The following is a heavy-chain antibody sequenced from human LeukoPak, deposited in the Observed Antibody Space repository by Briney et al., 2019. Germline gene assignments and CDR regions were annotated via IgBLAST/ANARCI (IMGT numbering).Heavy chain of an antibody. Sequence: GGSLRLSCAASGFTVSSNYMSWVRQAPGKGLEWVSVIYSGGSTYYADSVKGRFTISRDNSKNTLYLQMNSLRAEDTAVYYCARDSMMDAFDIWGQGTVVTVSS. J-gene: IGHJ3*02. CDR1: GFTVSSNY. V-gene: IGHV3-53*01. CDR3: ARDSMMDAFDI. D-gene: IGHD2/OR15-2a*01. CDR2: IYSGGST.